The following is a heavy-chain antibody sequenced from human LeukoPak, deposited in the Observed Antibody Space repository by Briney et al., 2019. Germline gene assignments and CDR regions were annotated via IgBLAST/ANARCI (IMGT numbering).Heavy chain of an antibody. CDR2: ISWNSGSI. Sequence: PPGGSLRLSCAASGFTFDDYAMPWVRHAPGKGLEWVSGISWNSGSIGYADSVKGRFTISRDNAKNSLYLQMNSLRAEDTALYYCAKDKRKIAVAGTASFDYWGQGTLVTVSS. V-gene: IGHV3-9*01. D-gene: IGHD6-19*01. J-gene: IGHJ4*02. CDR1: GFTFDDYA. CDR3: AKDKRKIAVAGTASFDY.